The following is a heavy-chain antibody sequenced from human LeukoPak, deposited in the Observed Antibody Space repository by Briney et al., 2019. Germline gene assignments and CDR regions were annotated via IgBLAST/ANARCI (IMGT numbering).Heavy chain of an antibody. CDR3: ATGGVHYYDSSADY. D-gene: IGHD3-22*01. V-gene: IGHV3-30*02. CDR2: IRNDGSNK. CDR1: GFTFSSYG. J-gene: IGHJ4*02. Sequence: PGGSLRLSCAASGFTFSSYGMHWVRQAPGKGLEWVTFIRNDGSNKYYADSVKGRFTISRDNAKNSLYLQMDSLRGEDTAVYYCATGGVHYYDSSADYWGQGTLVTVSS.